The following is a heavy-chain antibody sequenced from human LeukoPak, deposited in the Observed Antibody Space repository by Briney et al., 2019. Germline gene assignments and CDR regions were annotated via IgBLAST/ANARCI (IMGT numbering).Heavy chain of an antibody. CDR1: EYNFAHN. CDR3: VVSIQAAAIPAFDS. CDR2: INPKNGGT. Sequence: ASVKVSCKASEYNFAHNIHRVRQAPGQGHEFMGWINPKNGGTKYAQNFQGRVTMTRDTSISTVYMELSSLGSDDTAVYYCVVSIQAAAIPAFDSWGQGTLVTVSS. D-gene: IGHD6-25*01. V-gene: IGHV1-2*02. J-gene: IGHJ4*02.